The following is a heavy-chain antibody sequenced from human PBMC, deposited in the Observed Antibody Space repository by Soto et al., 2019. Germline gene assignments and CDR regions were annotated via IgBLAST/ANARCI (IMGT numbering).Heavy chain of an antibody. Sequence: GASVKVSCKASGYTFTSYGISWVRQAPGQGLEWMGWISAYNGNTNYAQKLQGRVTMTTDTSTSTAYMELRSLRSDDTAVYYCATPATGAYNWNYWGTTDYYYGMDVWGQGTTVTSP. CDR2: ISAYNGNT. CDR3: ATPATGAYNWNYWGTTDYYYGMDV. V-gene: IGHV1-18*01. J-gene: IGHJ6*02. D-gene: IGHD1-7*01. CDR1: GYTFTSYG.